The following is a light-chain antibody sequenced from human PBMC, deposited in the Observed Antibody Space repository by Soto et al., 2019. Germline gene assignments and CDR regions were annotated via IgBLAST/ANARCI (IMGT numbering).Light chain of an antibody. CDR2: EVS. J-gene: IGLJ1*01. V-gene: IGLV2-8*01. Sequence: QSALTQPPSASASPGQSVTISCTGTSSDVGGYNYVSWYQQHPGKAPKLMIYEVSKRPSGVPDRFSGSKSGNTASLTVSGLQDEDEADYYCSSYAGSNNFGVFGTGTKLTVL. CDR3: SSYAGSNNFGV. CDR1: SSDVGGYNY.